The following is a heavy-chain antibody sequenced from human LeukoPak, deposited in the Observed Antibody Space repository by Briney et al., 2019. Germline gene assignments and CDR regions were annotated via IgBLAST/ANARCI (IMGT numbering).Heavy chain of an antibody. CDR3: GGSPKYYYYYYMDV. V-gene: IGHV4-39*01. CDR2: IYYSGST. D-gene: IGHD2-15*01. J-gene: IGHJ6*03. CDR1: GGSISSSSYY. Sequence: SETLSLTCTVSGGSISSSSYYWGWIRQPPGKGLEWIGSIYYSGSTYYNPSLKSRVTISVDTSKNQFSLKLSSVTAADTAVYYCGGSPKYYYYYYMDVWGQGTLVTVSS.